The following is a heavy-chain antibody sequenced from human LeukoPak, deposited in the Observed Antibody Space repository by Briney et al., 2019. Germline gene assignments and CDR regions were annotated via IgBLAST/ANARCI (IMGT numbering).Heavy chain of an antibody. CDR3: AKVMQGYYDSSGYSFDY. CDR1: GFTFSSYA. CDR2: ISGSGGST. Sequence: GGSLRLSCAASGFTFSSYAMSWVRQAPGKGLEWVSAISGSGGSTYYADSVKGRFTISKDNSKNTLYLQMNSLRTDDTAVYYCAKVMQGYYDSSGYSFDYWGQGTLVTVSS. D-gene: IGHD3-22*01. J-gene: IGHJ4*02. V-gene: IGHV3-23*01.